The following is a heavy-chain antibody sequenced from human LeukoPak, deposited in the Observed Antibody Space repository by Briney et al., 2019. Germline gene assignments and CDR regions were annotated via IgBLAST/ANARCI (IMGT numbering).Heavy chain of an antibody. Sequence: GGSLRLSCAASGFTFSSYSMNWVRQAPGKGLEWVSYISSSSSTIYYADSVKGRFTISRDNAKNSLYLQMNSLRAEDTAVYYCAKGRADYGDLSDYWGQGTLVTVSS. CDR2: ISSSSSTI. CDR1: GFTFSSYS. V-gene: IGHV3-48*01. D-gene: IGHD4-17*01. CDR3: AKGRADYGDLSDY. J-gene: IGHJ4*02.